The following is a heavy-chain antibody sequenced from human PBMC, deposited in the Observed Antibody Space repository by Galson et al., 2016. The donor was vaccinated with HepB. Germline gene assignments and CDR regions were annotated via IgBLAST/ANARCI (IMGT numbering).Heavy chain of an antibody. CDR2: IHFRGRT. J-gene: IGHJ1*01. CDR3: ARLTTVVARLD. Sequence: LSLTCTVSGGSITGDPYFWTWIRQQPGEGLEWVGFIHFRGRTDYNPSLKSRSTISIDTSKKQFSLKLTSVTAADTAVYYCARLTTVVARLDWGQGTLVTVSS. CDR1: GGSITGDPYF. V-gene: IGHV4-31*03. D-gene: IGHD2-15*01.